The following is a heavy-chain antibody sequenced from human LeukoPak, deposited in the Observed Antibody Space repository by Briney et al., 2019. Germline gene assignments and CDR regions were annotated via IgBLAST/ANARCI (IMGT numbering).Heavy chain of an antibody. D-gene: IGHD3-22*01. Sequence: ASVKVSCKVSRYTLTELSMHWVRQAPGKGLEWMGGFDPEDGGTIYAQNFQGRVTITEDTSTDIAYMELSSLRSEDTAVYYCATATYYYDRSVYRYRAEYFQNWARAPWSPSPQ. J-gene: IGHJ1*01. CDR3: ATATYYYDRSVYRYRAEYFQN. CDR1: RYTLTELS. CDR2: FDPEDGGT. V-gene: IGHV1-24*01.